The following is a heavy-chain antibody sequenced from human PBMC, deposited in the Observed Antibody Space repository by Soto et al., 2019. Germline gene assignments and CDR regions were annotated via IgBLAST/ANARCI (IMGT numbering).Heavy chain of an antibody. CDR3: ARDYGGNPPFDY. CDR1: GGSICSSGYY. CDR2: IYYSGST. V-gene: IGHV4-39*01. Sequence: SETLSLTCTVSGGSICSSGYYWGWIRQPPGKGLEWIGSIYYSGSTYYNPSLKSRVTISVDTSKNQFSLQLSSVTAADKAVYYWARDYGGNPPFDYWGQGTLVTVSS. J-gene: IGHJ4*02. D-gene: IGHD4-17*01.